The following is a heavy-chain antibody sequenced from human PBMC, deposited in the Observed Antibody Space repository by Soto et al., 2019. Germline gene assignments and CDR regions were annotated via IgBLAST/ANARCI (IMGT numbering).Heavy chain of an antibody. V-gene: IGHV1-18*04. Sequence: ASVKVSCKASGYTFTSYGISRVRQAPGQGLEWMGWISAYNGNTNYAQKLQGRVTMTTDTSTSTAYMELRSLRSDDTAVYYCARVPEYCSGGSCYPLGYYGMDVWGQGTTVTVSS. CDR1: GYTFTSYG. J-gene: IGHJ6*02. CDR2: ISAYNGNT. D-gene: IGHD2-15*01. CDR3: ARVPEYCSGGSCYPLGYYGMDV.